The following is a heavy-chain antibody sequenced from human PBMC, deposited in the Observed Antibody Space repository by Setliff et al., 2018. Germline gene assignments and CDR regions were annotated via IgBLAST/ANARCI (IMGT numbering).Heavy chain of an antibody. CDR2: IYYSGST. CDR1: GGSISSSSYY. Sequence: SETLSLTCTVSGGSISSSSYYWGWIRQPPGKGLEWIGSIYYSGSTYYNPSLKSRVTISVDTSKNQFSLKLSSVTAADTAVYYCAIRETYYNFWSGYYAYWGQGTLVTVSS. J-gene: IGHJ4*02. V-gene: IGHV4-39*07. D-gene: IGHD3-3*01. CDR3: AIRETYYNFWSGYYAY.